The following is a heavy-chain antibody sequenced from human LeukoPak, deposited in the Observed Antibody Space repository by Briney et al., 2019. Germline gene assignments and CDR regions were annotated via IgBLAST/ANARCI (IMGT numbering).Heavy chain of an antibody. D-gene: IGHD3-10*01. J-gene: IGHJ4*02. V-gene: IGHV4-59*01. CDR2: IYYSGSP. CDR3: ARSDASYYYGSGRFCLDY. Sequence: PSETLSLTCTVSGGSISSSYWSWIRQPPGKGLEWVGYIYYSGSPNYNPSLKSRVTISVDTSKNQFSLKLSSVTAADTAVYYCARSDASYYYGSGRFCLDYWGQGTLVTVSS. CDR1: GGSISSSY.